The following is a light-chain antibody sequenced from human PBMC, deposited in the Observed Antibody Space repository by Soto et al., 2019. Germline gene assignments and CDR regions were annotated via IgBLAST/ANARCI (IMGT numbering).Light chain of an antibody. CDR2: KAS. CDR3: QQYNRYFT. CDR1: QSNSSW. V-gene: IGKV1-5*03. Sequence: DIQMTLSPSTLSAPVGARVTITCRASQSNSSWLAWYQQKPGKAPKLLIYKASSLERGVPSRFSGSGSGTEFTLTISSLQPDDFATYYCQQYNRYFTFGQGTKVDIK. J-gene: IGKJ1*01.